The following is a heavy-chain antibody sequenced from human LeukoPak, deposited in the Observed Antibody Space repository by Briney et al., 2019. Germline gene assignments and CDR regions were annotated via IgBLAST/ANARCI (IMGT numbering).Heavy chain of an antibody. CDR1: GFTFSGYC. D-gene: IGHD5-18*01. CDR3: AKTPKYSYGYDY. J-gene: IGHJ4*02. Sequence: GGSLRLSCAASGFTFSGYCMNWVRQAPGKGLEWVSAISGSGAGTYYADSVKGRFTVSRDNSRNTLYLQMNSLRAEDTAVYYCAKTPKYSYGYDYWGQGTLVTVSS. V-gene: IGHV3-23*01. CDR2: ISGSGAGT.